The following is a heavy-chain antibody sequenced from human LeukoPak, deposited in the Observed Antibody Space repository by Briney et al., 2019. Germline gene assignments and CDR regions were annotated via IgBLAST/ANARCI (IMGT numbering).Heavy chain of an antibody. D-gene: IGHD3-9*01. CDR1: GYSISSGYY. CDR2: IFHSGST. J-gene: IGHJ4*02. V-gene: IGHV4-38-2*02. CDR3: ARERGYFDTRDY. Sequence: SETLSLTCTVSGYSISSGYYWGWIRQPPGKGLEWIGGIFHSGSTYYNPSLKSRVTISVDTSKNQFSLKLSSVTAADTAVYYCARERGYFDTRDYWGQGTLVTVSS.